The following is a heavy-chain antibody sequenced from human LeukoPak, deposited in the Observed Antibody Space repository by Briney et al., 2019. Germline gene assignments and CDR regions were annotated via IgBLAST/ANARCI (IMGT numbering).Heavy chain of an antibody. CDR3: VRXXEWEPTRSTYYYYMDV. Sequence: GGSLRLSCAASGFTFSNFWMHWVRQRPGKGLVWISHISTDGSSTTYADAVEGRFTISRDNAKNTLHLQMNSLRAEDTAVYYCVRXXEWEPTRSTYYYYMDVWGKGTTVTVSS. V-gene: IGHV3-74*03. CDR2: ISTDGSST. CDR1: GFTFSNFW. D-gene: IGHD1-26*01. J-gene: IGHJ6*03.